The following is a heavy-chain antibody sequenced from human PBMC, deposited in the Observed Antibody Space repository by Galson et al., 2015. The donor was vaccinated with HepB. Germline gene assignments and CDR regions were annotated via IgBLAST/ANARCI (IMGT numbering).Heavy chain of an antibody. CDR3: AVFSSIGSGWTPISSTKQFDY. J-gene: IGHJ4*02. D-gene: IGHD6-19*01. V-gene: IGHV4-59*12. CDR1: GGSINTYY. CDR2: IYYSGST. Sequence: SETLSLTCTVSGGSINTYYWSWIRQPPGKGLEWIGYIYYSGSTIYNPSLKSRVTISVDTSKNQFSLKLSSVTAADTAVYYCAVFSSIGSGWTPISSTKQFDYWGQGTLVTVSS.